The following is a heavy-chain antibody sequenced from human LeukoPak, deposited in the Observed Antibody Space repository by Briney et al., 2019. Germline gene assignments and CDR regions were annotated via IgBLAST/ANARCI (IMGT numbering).Heavy chain of an antibody. V-gene: IGHV4-4*07. CDR1: GGSISGYY. CDR2: IYSTGST. J-gene: IGHJ5*02. D-gene: IGHD3-22*01. Sequence: SETLSLTCTVSGGSISGYYWSSIRQSAGKGLEWIGRIYSTGSTNYNPSLKSRVTMSVDTSKNQFSLKLSSVTAADTAVYYCARDYYDSSGYYNWFDPWGQGTLVTVSS. CDR3: ARDYYDSSGYYNWFDP.